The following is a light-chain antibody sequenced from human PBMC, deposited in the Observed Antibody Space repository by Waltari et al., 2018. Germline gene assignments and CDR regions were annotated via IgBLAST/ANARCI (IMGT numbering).Light chain of an antibody. V-gene: IGLV1-51*02. CDR3: GTWDSSLSGAV. CDR2: EAT. Sequence: QSVLTQPPSVSAAPGQRVTIPCSGGSSNLGKNYVPWYLQFPGSAPKLLIYEATERPAGVPGRFSGSKSGTSATLDITGLQPGDEAEYYCGTWDSSLSGAVFGGGTLLTVL. J-gene: IGLJ7*01. CDR1: SSNLGKNY.